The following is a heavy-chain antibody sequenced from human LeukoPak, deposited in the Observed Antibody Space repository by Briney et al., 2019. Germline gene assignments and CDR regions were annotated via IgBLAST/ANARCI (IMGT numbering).Heavy chain of an antibody. CDR1: GDHGSRNTAA. CDR2: AYYRSKWYN. D-gene: IGHD6-25*01. CDR3: AREGPSGRFDP. Sequence: SQTLSLTRALSGDHGSRNTAAWNSIRPSPSRGLEGRGKAYYRSKWYNDYALSVKSRIIITPDTSKNQFSLQVNSVIPEDTAVYYCAREGPSGRFDPWGQGTLVTVSS. V-gene: IGHV6-1*01. J-gene: IGHJ5*02.